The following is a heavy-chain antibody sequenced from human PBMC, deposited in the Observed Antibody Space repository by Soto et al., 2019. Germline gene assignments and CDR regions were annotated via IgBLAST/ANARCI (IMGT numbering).Heavy chain of an antibody. CDR2: IYTSGST. V-gene: IGHV4-4*07. CDR1: GGSISSYY. J-gene: IGHJ4*02. CDR3: ARDHPAPRKGYYDTLTGPEPFDY. D-gene: IGHD3-9*01. Sequence: PSETLSLTCTVSGGSISSYYWSWIRQPAGKGLEWIGRIYTSGSTNYNPSLKSRVTMSVDTSKNQFSLKLSCVTAADTAVYYCARDHPAPRKGYYDTLTGPEPFDYWGEGTLVTVSS.